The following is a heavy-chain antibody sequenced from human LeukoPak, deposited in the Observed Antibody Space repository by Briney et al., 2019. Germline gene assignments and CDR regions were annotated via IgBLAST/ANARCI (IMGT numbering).Heavy chain of an antibody. CDR3: AREDYDDNGWYFDL. V-gene: IGHV3-74*01. CDR1: GFTFSSYW. Sequence: QPGGSLRLSCAASGFTFSSYWMHWVRQAPGNGLVWVSRIKSDGSSTSSADSVKCRFTISRDNAKNTLYLQMNSLRVEDTAVYYCAREDYDDNGWYFDLWGRGTLVTVSS. J-gene: IGHJ2*01. CDR2: IKSDGSST. D-gene: IGHD4-17*01.